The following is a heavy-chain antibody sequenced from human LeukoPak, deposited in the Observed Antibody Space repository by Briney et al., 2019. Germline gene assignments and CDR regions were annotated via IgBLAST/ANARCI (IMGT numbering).Heavy chain of an antibody. CDR3: ARGPDTAMVHFDY. V-gene: IGHV4-30-4*08. J-gene: IGHJ4*01. Sequence: SSETLSLTCTVSGGPISSGDYYWSWIRQPPGKGLEWIGYIYYSGSTYYNLSLKSRVTISVDTSKNQFSPKLSSVTAADTAVYYCARGPDTAMVHFDYWGHGTLVTVSS. D-gene: IGHD5-18*01. CDR2: IYYSGST. CDR1: GGPISSGDYY.